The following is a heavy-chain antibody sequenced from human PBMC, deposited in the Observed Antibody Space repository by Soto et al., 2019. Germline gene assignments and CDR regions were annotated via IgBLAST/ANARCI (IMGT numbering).Heavy chain of an antibody. CDR1: GFTFSSYA. Sequence: GGSLRLSCAASGFTFSSYAMHWVRQAPGKGLEWVAVISYDGSNKYYADSVKGRFTISRDNSKNTLYLQMNSLRAEDTAVYYCAREGDWGAFYWGQGTLVTVSS. D-gene: IGHD7-27*01. V-gene: IGHV3-30*04. CDR3: AREGDWGAFY. CDR2: ISYDGSNK. J-gene: IGHJ4*02.